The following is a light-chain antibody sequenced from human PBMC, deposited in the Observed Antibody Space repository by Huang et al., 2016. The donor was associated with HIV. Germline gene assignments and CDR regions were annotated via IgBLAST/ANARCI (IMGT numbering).Light chain of an antibody. CDR1: QSISNH. J-gene: IGKJ4*01. Sequence: IVLTQSLATLSWYLGESVTLSCRASQSISNHLAWYQQRPGQAPRLLVYDASNRVADVPARFSGSGSGTDFTLTISSLEPDDFAVYYCQQHDKWVTFGGGTKVE. CDR2: DAS. V-gene: IGKV3-11*01. CDR3: QQHDKWVT.